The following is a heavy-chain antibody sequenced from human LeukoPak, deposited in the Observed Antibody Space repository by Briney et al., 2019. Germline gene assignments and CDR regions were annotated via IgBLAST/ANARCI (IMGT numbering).Heavy chain of an antibody. CDR2: IFPIFGTA. CDR3: ARGIADYDFWSGYYYFDY. V-gene: IGHV1-69*05. J-gene: IGHJ4*02. Sequence: KISCKGSGYSFTSYWIGWVRQAPGQGLEWMGGIFPIFGTANYAQKFQGRVTITTDESTSTAYMELSSLRSEDTAVYYCARGIADYDFWSGYYYFDYWGQGTLVTVSS. D-gene: IGHD3-3*01. CDR1: GYSFTSYW.